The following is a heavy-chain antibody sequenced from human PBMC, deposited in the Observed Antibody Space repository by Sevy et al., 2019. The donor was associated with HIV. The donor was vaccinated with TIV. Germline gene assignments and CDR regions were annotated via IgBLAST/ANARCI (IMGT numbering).Heavy chain of an antibody. CDR2: IYWDDDK. J-gene: IGHJ4*02. D-gene: IGHD5-12*01. Sequence: SGPTLVNPTQTLTLTCTFSGFSLSTSGGGVGWIRQPPGKALEWLALIYWDDDKRYSPSLKSRPTITKDTSKNQVVLTMANMDPVETATDYCAHQDIVAFPGVRAFDYWGQGTLVTVSS. CDR1: GFSLSTSGGG. CDR3: AHQDIVAFPGVRAFDY. V-gene: IGHV2-5*02.